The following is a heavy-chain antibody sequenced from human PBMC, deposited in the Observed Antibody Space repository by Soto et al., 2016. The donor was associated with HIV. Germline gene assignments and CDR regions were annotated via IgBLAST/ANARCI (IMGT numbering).Heavy chain of an antibody. V-gene: IGHV1-2*02. D-gene: IGHD3-9*01. CDR1: GYRFAAYY. Sequence: QVQLVQSGAEVKKPGASVKVSCKASGYRFAAYYIHWVRQAPGQGLEWMGWINPNTGGTNYPQSFQGRVTMTWDTSISTAYMELSRLRSDDTAVYYCARDPPDYDILTGRLWGQGTLVTVSS. CDR2: INPNTGGT. CDR3: ARDPPDYDILTGRL. J-gene: IGHJ4*02.